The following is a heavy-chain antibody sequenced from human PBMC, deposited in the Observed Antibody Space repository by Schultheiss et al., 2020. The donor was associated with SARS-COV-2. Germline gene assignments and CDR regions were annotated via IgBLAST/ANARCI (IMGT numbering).Heavy chain of an antibody. D-gene: IGHD4-17*01. Sequence: GESLKISCAASGFTFSSYAMHWVRQAPGKGLEWVAVISYDGSNKYYADSVKGRFTISRDNSKNTLYLQMNSLRAEDTAVYYCAKATDYGDYGYYYYGMDVWGQGTTVTVSS. J-gene: IGHJ6*02. V-gene: IGHV3-30*04. CDR1: GFTFSSYA. CDR3: AKATDYGDYGYYYYGMDV. CDR2: ISYDGSNK.